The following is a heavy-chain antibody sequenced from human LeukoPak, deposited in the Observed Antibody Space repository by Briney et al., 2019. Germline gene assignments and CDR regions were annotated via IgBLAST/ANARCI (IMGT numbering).Heavy chain of an antibody. D-gene: IGHD3-22*01. Sequence: ASVNVSCKASGYTFTGYYMHWVRQAPGQGLEWMGWINPNSGGTNYAQKFQGRVTMTRDTSISTAYMELSRLRSDDTAVYYCARGNRRRYYYDSSGYYLFDYWGQGTLVTVSS. CDR3: ARGNRRRYYYDSSGYYLFDY. CDR2: INPNSGGT. CDR1: GYTFTGYY. J-gene: IGHJ4*02. V-gene: IGHV1-2*02.